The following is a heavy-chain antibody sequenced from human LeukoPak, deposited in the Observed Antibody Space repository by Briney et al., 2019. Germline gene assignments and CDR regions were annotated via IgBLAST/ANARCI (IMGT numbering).Heavy chain of an antibody. D-gene: IGHD5-24*01. CDR3: ARGRRDGYNFGDY. CDR1: GYTFTGHY. CDR2: INPSSGGT. Sequence: ASVKVSCKASGYTFTGHYMHWVRQAPGQGLEWMGRINPSSGGTNYAQKFQGRVTMTRDTSISTAYMELSRLRSDDTAVYYCARGRRDGYNFGDYWGQGTLVTVSS. J-gene: IGHJ4*02. V-gene: IGHV1-2*06.